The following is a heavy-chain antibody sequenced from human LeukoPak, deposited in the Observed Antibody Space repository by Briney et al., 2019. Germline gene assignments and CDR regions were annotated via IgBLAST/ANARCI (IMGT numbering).Heavy chain of an antibody. D-gene: IGHD3-3*01. CDR1: GGSISSSSYY. Sequence: PSETLSLTCTVSGGSISSSSYYWGWIRQPPGKGLEWIGSIYYSGSTYYNPSLKSRVTISVDTSKNQFSLKLSSVTAADTAVYYCARDTYDFWSGYYIDYWGQGTLVTVSS. V-gene: IGHV4-39*07. CDR2: IYYSGST. CDR3: ARDTYDFWSGYYIDY. J-gene: IGHJ4*02.